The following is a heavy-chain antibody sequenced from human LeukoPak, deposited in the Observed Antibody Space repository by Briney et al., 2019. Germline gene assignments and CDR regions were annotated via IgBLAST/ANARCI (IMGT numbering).Heavy chain of an antibody. D-gene: IGHD5-24*01. CDR1: GYNFNTYW. CDR3: ARGLEMATTYYYGMDV. Sequence: GESLKISCKGSGYNFNTYWVAWVRQLPGKGLEWMGIIRPMNSDVRYSPSFQGQVTISADRSINTAYLQWSSLTASDTAMYYCARGLEMATTYYYGMDVWGQGTTVTVSS. CDR2: IRPMNSDV. J-gene: IGHJ6*02. V-gene: IGHV5-51*01.